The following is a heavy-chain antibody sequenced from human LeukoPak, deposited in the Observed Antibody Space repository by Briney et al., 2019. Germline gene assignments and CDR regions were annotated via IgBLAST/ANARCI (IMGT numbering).Heavy chain of an antibody. V-gene: IGHV1-69*13. CDR2: IIPIFGTA. CDR1: GGTFSSYA. J-gene: IGHJ4*02. Sequence: SVKVSCKASGGTFSSYAISWVRQAPGQGLEWMGGIIPIFGTANYAQKFQGRVTITADESTSTAYMELSSLRSEDTAVYYCATDRGWRTSGYYLYYFEYWGQGTLVTYSS. CDR3: ATDRGWRTSGYYLYYFEY. D-gene: IGHD3-3*01.